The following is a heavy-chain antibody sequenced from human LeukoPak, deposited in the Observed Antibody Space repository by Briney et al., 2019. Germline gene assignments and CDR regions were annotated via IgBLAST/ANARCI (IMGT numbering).Heavy chain of an antibody. J-gene: IGHJ4*02. CDR2: ISTYNGDT. CDR3: ARVGGSYHKYFDY. CDR1: GYTFTTYG. V-gene: IGHV1-18*01. Sequence: EASVKVSCKASGYTFTTYGISWVRQAPGQGLEWMGWISTYNGDTKYAQKFQGRVTMTTDTSTSTAYMELSSLRSEDTAVYYCARVGGSYHKYFDYWGQGTLVTVSS. D-gene: IGHD1-26*01.